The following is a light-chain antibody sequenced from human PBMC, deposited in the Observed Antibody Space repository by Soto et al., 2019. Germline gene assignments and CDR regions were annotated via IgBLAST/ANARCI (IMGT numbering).Light chain of an antibody. CDR3: SAYTSSSTLVV. CDR1: SSDVGGYNY. J-gene: IGLJ2*01. CDR2: EAS. V-gene: IGLV2-14*01. Sequence: QSALTQPASVSGSPGQSITISCTGTSSDVGGYNYVSWYQQHPGKAPKLMIYEASNRPSGVSTRFSDSKSGNTASLTISGLQADDGSDYYCSAYTSSSTLVVFGGGTKLTVL.